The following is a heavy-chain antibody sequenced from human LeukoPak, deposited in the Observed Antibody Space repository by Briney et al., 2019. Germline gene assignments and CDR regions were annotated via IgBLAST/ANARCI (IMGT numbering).Heavy chain of an antibody. CDR1: GYTHTEVS. J-gene: IGHJ3*02. Sequence: ASSMVSCKVSGYTHTEVSMYWVRQATGKGLEWMGGSDPEDGETIYAQKFQGRVTMTEDTSTDTAYMELSSLRSEDTAVYYCATERFSGEMATTNAFDIWGQGTMVTVSS. CDR2: SDPEDGET. CDR3: ATERFSGEMATTNAFDI. D-gene: IGHD5-24*01. V-gene: IGHV1-24*01.